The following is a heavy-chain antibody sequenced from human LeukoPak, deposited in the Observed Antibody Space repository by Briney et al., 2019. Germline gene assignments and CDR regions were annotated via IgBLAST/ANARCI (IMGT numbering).Heavy chain of an antibody. CDR2: IYHSGST. J-gene: IGHJ4*02. Sequence: SETLSLTCTVSGYSISSGYYWGWIRQPPGKGLEWIGSIYHSGSTYYNPSLKSRVTISVDTSKNQFSLKLSSVTAADTAVYYCARDRVGLAPRDYWGQGTLVTVSS. CDR1: GYSISSGYY. CDR3: ARDRVGLAPRDY. D-gene: IGHD1-26*01. V-gene: IGHV4-38-2*02.